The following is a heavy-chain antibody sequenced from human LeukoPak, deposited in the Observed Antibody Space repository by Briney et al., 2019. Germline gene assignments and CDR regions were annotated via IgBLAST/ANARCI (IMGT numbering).Heavy chain of an antibody. D-gene: IGHD3-22*01. CDR3: ARGLPRDYYDSSRRFDP. Sequence: GASVKVSCKASGYTFTSYDINWVRQATGQGLEWMGWMNPNSGNTGYAQKFQGRVTMTRNTSISTAYMELSSLRSEDTAVYYCARGLPRDYYDSSRRFDPWGQGTLVTVSS. J-gene: IGHJ5*02. V-gene: IGHV1-8*01. CDR1: GYTFTSYD. CDR2: MNPNSGNT.